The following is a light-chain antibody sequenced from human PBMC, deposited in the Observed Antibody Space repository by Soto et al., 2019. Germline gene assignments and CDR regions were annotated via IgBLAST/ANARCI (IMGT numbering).Light chain of an antibody. V-gene: IGKV3-20*01. CDR3: QQYHNSPVT. CDR1: QGVSNSK. Sequence: EIVLTQSPDTLSLSPGERATLSCRASQGVSNSKLVWYQQKPGQAPRLLINGVSARATGTPDRFSASGSVTDFTLTISRLEPEDFAVYYCQQYHNSPVTFGPGTKVEIK. CDR2: GVS. J-gene: IGKJ1*01.